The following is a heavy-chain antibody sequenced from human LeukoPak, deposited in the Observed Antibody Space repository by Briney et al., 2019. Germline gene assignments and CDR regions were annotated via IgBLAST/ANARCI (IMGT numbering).Heavy chain of an antibody. J-gene: IGHJ3*01. CDR2: ISITSDYI. CDR3: ARARSSGSHRVVNAFDV. V-gene: IGHV3-21*01. Sequence: PGGSLRLSCAASGFTFSSYTMNWVSQAPGKGLEWVSSISITSDYIYYPDSMKGRFTISRDNAKNSLYLQMNSLRAEDTAVYYCARARSSGSHRVVNAFDVWGQGTMVTVSS. D-gene: IGHD1-26*01. CDR1: GFTFSSYT.